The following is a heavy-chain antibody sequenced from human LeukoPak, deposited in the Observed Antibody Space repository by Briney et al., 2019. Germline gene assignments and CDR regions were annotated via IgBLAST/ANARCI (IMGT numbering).Heavy chain of an antibody. V-gene: IGHV1-69*10. CDR1: GGTFSSYA. CDR3: ARDFVRSSTSCLDV. D-gene: IGHD2-2*01. J-gene: IGHJ6*02. Sequence: GASVKVSCKASGGTFSSYAISWVRQAPGQGLEWMGGIIPIFGIANYAQKFQGRVTITADKSTSTAYMELSSLRSEDTAVYYCARDFVRSSTSCLDVWGQGTTVTVSS. CDR2: IIPIFGIA.